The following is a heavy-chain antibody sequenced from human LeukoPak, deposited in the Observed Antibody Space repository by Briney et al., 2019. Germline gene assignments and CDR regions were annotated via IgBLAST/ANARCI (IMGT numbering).Heavy chain of an antibody. D-gene: IGHD3-10*01. J-gene: IGHJ4*02. V-gene: IGHV4-39*07. CDR3: ARGKYIDSGSYNVFDY. CDR2: FFYGGST. CDR1: GDSISSSTYY. Sequence: SETLSLTCSVSGDSISSSTYYWGWIRQPPKKGLEWVGSFFYGGSTYYNPSLKSRVTISVDTSENQLSLKLSSVTAADTAVFYCARGKYIDSGSYNVFDYWGQGTLVTVSS.